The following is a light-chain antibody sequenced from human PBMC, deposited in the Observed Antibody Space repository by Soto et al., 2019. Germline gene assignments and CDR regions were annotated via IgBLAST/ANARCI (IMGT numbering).Light chain of an antibody. J-gene: IGLJ2*01. CDR1: SSDVGGYNY. V-gene: IGLV2-23*02. CDR2: HVN. Sequence: QSALTQPASVSGSPGQSITISCTGSSSDVGGYNYVAWYQQHPGKAPKLMIYHVNKRPSGVSNRFSGSKSGNTASLTISGLQAADEADYYCCSYAGSSTFVVFGGGTKLTVL. CDR3: CSYAGSSTFVV.